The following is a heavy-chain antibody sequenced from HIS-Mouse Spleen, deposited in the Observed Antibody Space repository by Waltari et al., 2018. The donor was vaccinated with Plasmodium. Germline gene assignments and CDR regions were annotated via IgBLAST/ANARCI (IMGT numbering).Heavy chain of an antibody. D-gene: IGHD5-18*01. J-gene: IGHJ4*02. CDR3: ARLGIPYVDTAMAVGY. CDR2: IYSGGST. V-gene: IGHV3-66*01. CDR1: GFTFSSNY. Sequence: EVQLVESGGGLVQPGGSLRLSCAASGFTFSSNYMSWVRQAPGKGLEWVSVIYSGGSTYYADSVKGRFTISRDNSKNTLYLQMNSLRAEDTAVYYCARLGIPYVDTAMAVGYWGQGTLVTVSS.